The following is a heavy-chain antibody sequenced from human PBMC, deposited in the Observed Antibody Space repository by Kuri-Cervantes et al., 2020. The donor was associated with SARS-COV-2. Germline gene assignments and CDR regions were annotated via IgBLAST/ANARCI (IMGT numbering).Heavy chain of an antibody. J-gene: IGHJ3*02. CDR1: GGTFSSYA. Sequence: SVKVSCKASGGTFSSYAISWVRQAPGQGLEWMGGIIPIFGTANYAQKFQGRVTITADESTSTAYMELSSLRSEDTAVYYCATSSYWGYNAFDIWGQGTMVTVSS. CDR3: ATSSYWGYNAFDI. D-gene: IGHD7-27*01. V-gene: IGHV1-69*13. CDR2: IIPIFGTA.